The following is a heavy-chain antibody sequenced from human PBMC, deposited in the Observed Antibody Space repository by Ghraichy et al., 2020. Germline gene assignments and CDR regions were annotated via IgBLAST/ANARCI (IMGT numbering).Heavy chain of an antibody. D-gene: IGHD6-13*01. CDR2: IYHSGST. CDR1: GYSISSGYY. J-gene: IGHJ4*02. Sequence: ESLNISCTVSGYSISSGYYWGWIRQPPGKGLEWIGSIYHSGSTYYNPSLKSRVTISVDTSKNQFSLKLSSVIAADTAVYYCARGDSSSWLYWGQGTLVTVSS. V-gene: IGHV4-38-2*02. CDR3: ARGDSSSWLY.